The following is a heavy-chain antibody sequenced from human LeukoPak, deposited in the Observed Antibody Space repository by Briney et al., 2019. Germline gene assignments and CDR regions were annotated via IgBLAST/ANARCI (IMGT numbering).Heavy chain of an antibody. V-gene: IGHV3-23*01. CDR1: GFTFNIYA. J-gene: IGHJ4*02. D-gene: IGHD6-6*01. Sequence: GGSLRLSCAASGFTFNIYAMTWARQAPGKGLEWVSLISASGDRTYYADSVKGRFTISRDNSKNTLYLQMNSLRAEDTALYYCAKNLPSSVVPASHKDYFDYWGQGTLVTVSS. CDR3: AKNLPSSVVPASHKDYFDY. CDR2: ISASGDRT.